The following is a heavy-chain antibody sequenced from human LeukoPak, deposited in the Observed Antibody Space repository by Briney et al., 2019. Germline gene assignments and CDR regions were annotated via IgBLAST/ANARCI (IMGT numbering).Heavy chain of an antibody. D-gene: IGHD3-10*01. Sequence: GGSLRLSCAASGFTFSSYAMSWVRQAPGKGLEWVSTITSSGGSTYYADSVKGRFTISRDNSKNTLYLQVNSLRVEDTAVYYCANNYYDSGSYYNAYWGQGTLVTVSS. CDR2: ITSSGGST. J-gene: IGHJ4*02. V-gene: IGHV3-23*01. CDR1: GFTFSSYA. CDR3: ANNYYDSGSYYNAY.